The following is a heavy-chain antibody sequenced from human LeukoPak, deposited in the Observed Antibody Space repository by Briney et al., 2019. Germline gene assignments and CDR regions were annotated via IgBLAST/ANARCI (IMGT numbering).Heavy chain of an antibody. D-gene: IGHD3-10*01. Sequence: GGSLRLSCAASGFMFNIYAMSWVRQAPGKGLEGVSSITGRGDFTFYADSVKGRFTISRDKFNNILYLQMSSLRAEDTAIYYCAKDRPNYYGSEGHYYRRDGDYWGQGTLVTVSS. CDR2: ITGRGDFT. J-gene: IGHJ4*02. CDR3: AKDRPNYYGSEGHYYRRDGDY. V-gene: IGHV3-23*01. CDR1: GFMFNIYA.